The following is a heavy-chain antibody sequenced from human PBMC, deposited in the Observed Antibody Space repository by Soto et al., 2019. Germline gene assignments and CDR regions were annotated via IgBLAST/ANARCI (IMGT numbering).Heavy chain of an antibody. CDR3: ASRGYYDSSGPFAP. CDR2: IIPIFGTA. D-gene: IGHD3-22*01. CDR1: GGTFSSYA. J-gene: IGHJ5*02. V-gene: IGHV1-69*12. Sequence: QVQLVQSGAEVKKPGSSVKVSCKASGGTFSSYAISWVRQAPGQGLEWMGGIIPIFGTANYEQKLKGRVTITADESTSTAYKALSSLRYEDTAVYYCASRGYYDSSGPFAPWGQGTLVTVSS.